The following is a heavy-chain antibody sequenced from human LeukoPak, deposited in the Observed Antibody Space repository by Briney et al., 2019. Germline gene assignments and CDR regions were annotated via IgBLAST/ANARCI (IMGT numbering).Heavy chain of an antibody. Sequence: SGGSLRLSCAASGFTVSSNYMSWVRQAPGKGLEWVSVIYSGGSTYYAVSVKGRFTISRDNSKNTLYLQMNSLRAEDTAVYYCVIAARPPFDYWGQGTLVTVSS. CDR2: IYSGGST. CDR3: VIAARPPFDY. D-gene: IGHD6-6*01. CDR1: GFTVSSNY. V-gene: IGHV3-66*02. J-gene: IGHJ4*02.